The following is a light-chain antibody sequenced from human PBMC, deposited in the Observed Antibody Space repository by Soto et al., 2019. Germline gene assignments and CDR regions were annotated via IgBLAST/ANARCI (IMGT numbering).Light chain of an antibody. CDR3: QQYNSYWT. Sequence: DIQMTQSPSTLSASVGERVTITCRASQSISSWLAWYQQKPGKAPKLLLYDASSLESGVPSRFSGSGSGTEFTLTISSLQPDDFATYYCQQYNSYWTFGQGTKVEIK. J-gene: IGKJ1*01. CDR1: QSISSW. V-gene: IGKV1-5*01. CDR2: DAS.